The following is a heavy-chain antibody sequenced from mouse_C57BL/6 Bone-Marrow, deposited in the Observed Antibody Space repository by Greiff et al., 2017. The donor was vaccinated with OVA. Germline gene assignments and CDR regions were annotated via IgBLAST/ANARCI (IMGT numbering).Heavy chain of an antibody. D-gene: IGHD2-4*01. V-gene: IGHV5-17*01. J-gene: IGHJ4*01. CDR1: GFTFSDYG. CDR3: ARNYDYDGAFYAMDY. CDR2: ISSGSSTI. Sequence: EVQGVESGGGLVKPGGSLKLSCAASGFTFSDYGMHWVRQAPEKGLEWVAYISSGSSTIYYADTVKGQFTISRDNAKNTLFLQMTSLRSEDTAMYYCARNYDYDGAFYAMDYWGQGTSVTVSS.